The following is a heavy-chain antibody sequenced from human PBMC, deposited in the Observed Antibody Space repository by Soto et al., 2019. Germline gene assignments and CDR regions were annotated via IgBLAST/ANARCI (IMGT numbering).Heavy chain of an antibody. Sequence: GESVKSSGKGSGYSFTIYWIGWVLQMPGKGLEWMGIIYPGDSDTRYSPSFQGQVTISADKSISTAYLQWSSLKASDTAMYYCARRATGDAFDIWGQGTMVTVSS. CDR2: IYPGDSDT. V-gene: IGHV5-51*01. CDR1: GYSFTIYW. J-gene: IGHJ3*02. D-gene: IGHD5-12*01. CDR3: ARRATGDAFDI.